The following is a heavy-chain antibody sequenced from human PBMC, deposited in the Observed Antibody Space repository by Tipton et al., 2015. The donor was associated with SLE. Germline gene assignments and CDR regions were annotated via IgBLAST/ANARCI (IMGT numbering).Heavy chain of an antibody. V-gene: IGHV3-21*01. Sequence: SLRLSCAASGFTFSSYSMNWVRQAPGKGLEWVSSISSSSSYIYYADSVKGRFTISRDNAKNSLYLQMNSLRAEDTAVYYCAKLAAAGHSDYWGQGTLATVSS. CDR1: GFTFSSYS. CDR2: ISSSSSYI. CDR3: AKLAAAGHSDY. J-gene: IGHJ4*02. D-gene: IGHD6-13*01.